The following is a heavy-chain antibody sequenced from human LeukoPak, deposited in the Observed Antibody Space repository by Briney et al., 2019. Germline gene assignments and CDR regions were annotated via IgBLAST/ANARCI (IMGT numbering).Heavy chain of an antibody. D-gene: IGHD6-13*01. CDR2: INAGNGNT. CDR1: GYTFTSYA. Sequence: ASVKVSCKASGYTFTSYAMHWVRQAPGQRLEWMGWINAGNGNTKYSQKFQGRVTITRDTSASTAYMELSSLRSEDTAVYYCANNPGPLAAAGVVPGYYYGMDVWGQGTTATVSS. V-gene: IGHV1-3*01. CDR3: ANNPGPLAAAGVVPGYYYGMDV. J-gene: IGHJ6*02.